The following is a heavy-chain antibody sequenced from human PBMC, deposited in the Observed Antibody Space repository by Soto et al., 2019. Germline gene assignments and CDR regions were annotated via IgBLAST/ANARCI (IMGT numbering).Heavy chain of an antibody. Sequence: SVKVSCKASGGTFSSYAISWVRQAPGQGLEWIGGIIPIFGTANYAQKFQRRVTITADESTSTAYMALSSLRSEDTAVYYCARYTEGYWRGGSCHNPWAPFDYGGQGPLVTVSA. V-gene: IGHV1-69*13. CDR1: GGTFSSYA. CDR2: IIPIFGTA. J-gene: IGHJ4*02. D-gene: IGHD2-15*01. CDR3: ARYTEGYWRGGSCHNPWAPFDY.